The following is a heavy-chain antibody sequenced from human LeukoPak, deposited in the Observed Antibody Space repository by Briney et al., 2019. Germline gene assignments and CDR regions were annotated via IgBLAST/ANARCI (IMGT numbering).Heavy chain of an antibody. CDR3: ARDIVYLIDEDYG. CDR2: IHTSGSA. CDR1: GSSFNTYY. J-gene: IGHJ4*02. V-gene: IGHV4-4*07. Sequence: SSETLSLTCSVSGSSFNTYYWSWIRQPAGKALEWIGRIHTSGSADYSPSLQSRVTISVDISKKEFSLKLTSVTAADTAVYYCARDIVYLIDEDYGWGQGILVTVSS. D-gene: IGHD4-17*01.